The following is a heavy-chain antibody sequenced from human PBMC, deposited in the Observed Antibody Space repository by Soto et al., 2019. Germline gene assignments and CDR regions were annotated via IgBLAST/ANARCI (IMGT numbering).Heavy chain of an antibody. D-gene: IGHD1-26*01. Sequence: QVQLQESGPGLVKPSQTLSLTCTVSGGSISSGGYYWSWIRQHPGKGLEWIGYIYYSASTYYNPSLKSRVTISVHPSKNQFSLTLTSLPAADTPVYYCATGLTTTSPSPIPYWGQATLVTVSS. CDR3: ATGLTTTSPSPIPY. J-gene: IGHJ4*02. CDR1: GGSISSGGYY. V-gene: IGHV4-31*03. CDR2: IYYSAST.